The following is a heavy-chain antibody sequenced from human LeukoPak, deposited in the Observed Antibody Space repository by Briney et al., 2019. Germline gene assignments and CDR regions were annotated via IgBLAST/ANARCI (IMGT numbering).Heavy chain of an antibody. V-gene: IGHV3-30-3*01. CDR3: ARDVLLMSYYYYGMDV. D-gene: IGHD2-21*01. Sequence: PGRSLRLSCAASGFTFSGHAIHRVRQAPGKGLEWVALISYDGNNKYYGDSVKGRFTISRENSKNMLYLQMNSLRAEDTAVYYCARDVLLMSYYYYGMDVWGQGTTVTVSS. J-gene: IGHJ6*02. CDR2: ISYDGNNK. CDR1: GFTFSGHA.